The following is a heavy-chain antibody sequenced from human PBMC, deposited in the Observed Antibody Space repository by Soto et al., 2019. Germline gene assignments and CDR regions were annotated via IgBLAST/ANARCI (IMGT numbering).Heavy chain of an antibody. Sequence: QVQLVESGGGVVQPGRSLRLSCAASGFNFSTYGMHWVRQAPGRGLEWVAHVWHDGSNKYYADSVKGRFTIARDNSKNTLDLQMNSLRVEDTAVYYCARVAVLIWFGELFDSYGLDVWGQGTTVTVSS. CDR1: GFNFSTYG. D-gene: IGHD3-10*01. CDR2: VWHDGSNK. J-gene: IGHJ6*02. CDR3: ARVAVLIWFGELFDSYGLDV. V-gene: IGHV3-33*01.